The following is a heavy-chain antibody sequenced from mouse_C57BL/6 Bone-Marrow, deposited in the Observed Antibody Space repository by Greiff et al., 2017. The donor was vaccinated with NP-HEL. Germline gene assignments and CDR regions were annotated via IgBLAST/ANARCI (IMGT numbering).Heavy chain of an antibody. Sequence: VQLQQSGAELVRPGASVKLSCTASGFNIKDDYMHWVKQRPEQGLEWIGWIDPENGDTEYASNVQGKVTITADTSSTTAYLQLSSLTSEDTAVYYCATTITTVPSSFDYWGQGTTLTVSS. CDR3: ATTITTVPSSFDY. J-gene: IGHJ2*01. CDR2: IDPENGDT. V-gene: IGHV14-4*01. D-gene: IGHD1-1*01. CDR1: GFNIKDDY.